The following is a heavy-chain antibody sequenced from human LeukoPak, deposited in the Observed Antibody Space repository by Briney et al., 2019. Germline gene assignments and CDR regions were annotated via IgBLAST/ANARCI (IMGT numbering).Heavy chain of an antibody. V-gene: IGHV1-69*06. J-gene: IGHJ4*02. CDR2: IIPIFGTA. CDR1: GGTFSSYA. Sequence: SVKVSCKASGGTFSSYAISWVRQAPGQGLEWMGGIIPIFGTANYAQKFQGRVTITADKSTSTAYMELSSLRSEDTAVYYCARDFRYSSSWYNYFDYWGQGTLVTVSS. CDR3: ARDFRYSSSWYNYFDY. D-gene: IGHD6-13*01.